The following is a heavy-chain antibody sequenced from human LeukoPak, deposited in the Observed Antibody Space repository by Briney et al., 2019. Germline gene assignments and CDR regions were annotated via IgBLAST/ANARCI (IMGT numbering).Heavy chain of an antibody. J-gene: IGHJ1*01. CDR2: ITPNADRT. Sequence: PGGSLRLSCAVSGFTFGSYGMGWVRQAPGEGLEWVSFITPNADRTSYADSVEGRFTISRDNPRNTLYMQMNSLRDEDTALYYCAIMHGYYDGSGYWVQWGQGTLVTVSS. CDR1: GFTFGSYG. D-gene: IGHD3-22*01. V-gene: IGHV3-23*01. CDR3: AIMHGYYDGSGYWVQ.